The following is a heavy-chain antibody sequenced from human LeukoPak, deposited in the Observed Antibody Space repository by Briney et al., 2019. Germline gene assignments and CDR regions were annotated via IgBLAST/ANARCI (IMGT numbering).Heavy chain of an antibody. D-gene: IGHD6-19*01. V-gene: IGHV3-23*01. CDR2: ISGSGGST. J-gene: IGHJ4*02. CDR3: ANQRGRGWPFDY. CDR1: GFNFSSYA. Sequence: GGSLRLSCAASGFNFSSYAMSWVRQAPGKGLEWVSAISGSGGSTYYADSVKGRFTISRDNSKNTLYLQMNSLRAEDTAVYYCANQRGRGWPFDYWGQGTLVTVSS.